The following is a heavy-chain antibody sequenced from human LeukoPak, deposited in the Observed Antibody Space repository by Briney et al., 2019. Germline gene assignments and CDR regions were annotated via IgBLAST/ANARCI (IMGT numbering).Heavy chain of an antibody. Sequence: PGGSLRLSCAASGFTFSSYAMSWVRQAPGKGLEWVSAISGSGGSTYYADSVKGRFTISRDNSKNTLYLQMNSLRAEDTAVYYCAKDTQLIVVVPAAPDWGQGTLVTVSS. CDR3: AKDTQLIVVVPAAPD. CDR2: ISGSGGST. CDR1: GFTFSSYA. J-gene: IGHJ4*02. D-gene: IGHD2-2*01. V-gene: IGHV3-23*01.